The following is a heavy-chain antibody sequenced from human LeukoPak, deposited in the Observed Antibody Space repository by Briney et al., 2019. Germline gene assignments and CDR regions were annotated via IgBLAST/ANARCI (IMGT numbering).Heavy chain of an antibody. CDR2: IYYSGNT. V-gene: IGHV4-39*02. J-gene: IGHJ4*02. Sequence: SETLSFTCTVSGGSISSSNSYWGWIRQPPGKGLEWIGSIYYSGNTYYNASLKSQVSISIDTSKNQFSLRLTSVTAADTAVYYCARDEYLWSGYYPNQAFDYWGQGTLVTVSS. CDR1: GGSISSSNSY. CDR3: ARDEYLWSGYYPNQAFDY. D-gene: IGHD3-3*01.